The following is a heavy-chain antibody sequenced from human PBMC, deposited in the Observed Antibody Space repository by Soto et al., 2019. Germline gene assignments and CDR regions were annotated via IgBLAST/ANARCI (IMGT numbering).Heavy chain of an antibody. V-gene: IGHV3-30*03. CDR1: GFSLSDYG. CDR3: ARGRWQKYCANPYCFTFDS. D-gene: IGHD2-21*01. Sequence: ESGGGVVQPGRSLRLSCTASGFSLSDYGMHWVRQAPGKGLEWVAFISFDGGDTYYADSLRGRFTVSRDNSKDTLYLQVNSLRDDDTAVFYSARGRWQKYCANPYCFTFDSWGQGPLVTVSS. J-gene: IGHJ4*02. CDR2: ISFDGGDT.